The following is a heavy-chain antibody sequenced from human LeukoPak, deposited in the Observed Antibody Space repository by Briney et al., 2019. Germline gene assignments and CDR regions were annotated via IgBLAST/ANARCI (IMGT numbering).Heavy chain of an antibody. CDR1: GGTFSSYA. Sequence: SVKVSCKASGGTFSSYAISWVRQAPGQGLEWMGGIIPIFGTANYAQKFQGRVTITTDESTSTAYMELSSLRSEDTAVYYCARAGDIVVVPAAINLYNWFDPWGQGTLVTVSS. J-gene: IGHJ5*02. CDR3: ARAGDIVVVPAAINLYNWFDP. D-gene: IGHD2-2*01. V-gene: IGHV1-69*05. CDR2: IIPIFGTA.